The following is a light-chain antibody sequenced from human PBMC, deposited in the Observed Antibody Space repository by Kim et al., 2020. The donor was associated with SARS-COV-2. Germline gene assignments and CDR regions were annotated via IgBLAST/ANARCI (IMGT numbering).Light chain of an antibody. Sequence: QSITISCSGTIIDIGTYSLISWYQQHPGKAPRLIIFDISKRPSGVSGRFSGSKSGNTASLTISGLQPDDEADYFCCSFTSAVTWMFGGGTQRTVL. CDR1: IIDIGTYSL. CDR3: CSFTSAVTWM. V-gene: IGLV2-23*02. J-gene: IGLJ3*02. CDR2: DIS.